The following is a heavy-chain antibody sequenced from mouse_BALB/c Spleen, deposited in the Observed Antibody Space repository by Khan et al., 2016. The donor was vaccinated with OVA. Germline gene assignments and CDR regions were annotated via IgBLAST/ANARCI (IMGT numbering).Heavy chain of an antibody. CDR3: TRLGTTWGWFAY. D-gene: IGHD2-14*01. CDR2: INPSTGYT. J-gene: IGHJ3*01. Sequence: QVQLKQSGAELAKPGASVKMSCKASGYTFTTYWMHWVKQRPGQGLEWIGYINPSTGYTEYNQKFKDKATLTADKSSSTAYMQLSSLTSEDSAVYYCTRLGTTWGWFAYWGQGTLVTVSA. CDR1: GYTFTTYW. V-gene: IGHV1-7*01.